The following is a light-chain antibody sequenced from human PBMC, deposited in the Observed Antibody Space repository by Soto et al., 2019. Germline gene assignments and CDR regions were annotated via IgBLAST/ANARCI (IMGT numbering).Light chain of an antibody. Sequence: EIVLTQSPVTLSLSPVERATLXRKSSQTVSRMYLSWFQQKPGQAPRLLIYGTSTRATGIPVRFSGSGSGTDFTLTISSLQPEDFAVYFCHQDFNLPWTFGQGTKVDIK. CDR3: HQDFNLPWT. V-gene: IGKV3D-7*01. J-gene: IGKJ1*01. CDR1: QTVSRMY. CDR2: GTS.